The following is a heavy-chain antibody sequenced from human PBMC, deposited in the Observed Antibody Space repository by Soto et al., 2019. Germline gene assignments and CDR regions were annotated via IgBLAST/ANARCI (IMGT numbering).Heavy chain of an antibody. CDR1: GYTFTSYG. J-gene: IGHJ4*02. CDR2: ISAYNGNT. D-gene: IGHD3-22*01. CDR3: ARVGAGYYYDRSGYYGEFDY. V-gene: IGHV1-18*01. Sequence: ASVKVSCKASGYTFTSYGISWVRQAPGQGLEWMGWISAYNGNTNYAQKLQGRVTMTTDTSTSTAYMELRSLRSDDTAVYYCARVGAGYYYDRSGYYGEFDYWGQGTLVTFSS.